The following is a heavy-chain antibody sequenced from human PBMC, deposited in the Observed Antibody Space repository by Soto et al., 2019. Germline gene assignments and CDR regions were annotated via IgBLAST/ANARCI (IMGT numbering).Heavy chain of an antibody. D-gene: IGHD2-2*02. CDR1: GYLFTTYG. J-gene: IGHJ6*02. CDR2: ITSYNGNT. Sequence: QVQLVQSGAEVKKPAASVKVSCKASGYLFTTYGISWVRQAPGQGLEWMGWITSYNGNTNYAQKLQGRVTLTTDTSTSTAYMELRSLRSDDTAMYYCARDPGPRDQLLYRLRHDQHGMDVWGQGTTVTVSS. V-gene: IGHV1-18*04. CDR3: ARDPGPRDQLLYRLRHDQHGMDV.